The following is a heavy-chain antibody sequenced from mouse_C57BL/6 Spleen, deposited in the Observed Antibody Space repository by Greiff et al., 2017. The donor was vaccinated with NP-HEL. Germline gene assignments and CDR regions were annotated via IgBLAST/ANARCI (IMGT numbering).Heavy chain of an antibody. CDR1: GYSFTSYY. CDR2: IYPGSGNT. D-gene: IGHD1-1*01. J-gene: IGHJ4*01. CDR3: ARHYGSSYGAMDY. V-gene: IGHV1-66*01. Sequence: QVQLQQSGPELVKPGASVKISCKASGYSFTSYYIHWVKQRPGQGLEWIGWIYPGSGNTKYNEKFKGKATLTADTSSSTAYMQLSSLTSEDSAVYYCARHYGSSYGAMDYWGQGTSVTVSS.